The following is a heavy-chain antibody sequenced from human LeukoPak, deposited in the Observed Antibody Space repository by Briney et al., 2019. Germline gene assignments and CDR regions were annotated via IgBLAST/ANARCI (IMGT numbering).Heavy chain of an antibody. CDR3: ATFPRGYSGYDY. V-gene: IGHV4-59*01. CDR1: GGSISSYY. D-gene: IGHD5-12*01. J-gene: IGHJ4*02. Sequence: SETLSLTCTVSGGSISSYYWSWIRQPPGRGLEWIGYIYYSGSTNYNPSLKSRVTISVDTSKNQFSLKLSSVTAADTAVYYCATFPRGYSGYDYWGQGTLVTVSS. CDR2: IYYSGST.